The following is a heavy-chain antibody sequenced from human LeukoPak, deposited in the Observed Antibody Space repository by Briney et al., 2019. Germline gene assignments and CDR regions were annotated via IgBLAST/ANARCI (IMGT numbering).Heavy chain of an antibody. CDR1: GYSFTSYW. J-gene: IGHJ4*02. CDR3: ARQGYDSSGYYYHDY. V-gene: IGHV5-51*01. D-gene: IGHD3-22*01. CDR2: IYPGESDT. Sequence: GESLKTSCKGSGYSFTSYWIGWVRQMPGKGLEWMRIIYPGESDTRYSPSFQGQVTISADKSISTAYLQWSSLKASDTAMSYCARQGYDSSGYYYHDYWGQGTLVTVSS.